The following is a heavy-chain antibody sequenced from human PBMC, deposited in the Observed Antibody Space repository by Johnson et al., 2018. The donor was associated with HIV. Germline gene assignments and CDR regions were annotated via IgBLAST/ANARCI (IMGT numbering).Heavy chain of an antibody. V-gene: IGHV3-64*01. J-gene: IGHJ3*02. CDR1: GFTFSSYA. CDR2: ISSNGGST. Sequence: VQLVESGGGVVQPGRSLRLSCAASGFTFSSYAMHWVRQAPGKGLEYVSAISSNGGSTYYANSVKGRFTISRDNSKNTLYLQMNSLRAEDTAVYYCAREGVAGADAFDIWGQGTMVTVSS. CDR3: AREGVAGADAFDI. D-gene: IGHD6-19*01.